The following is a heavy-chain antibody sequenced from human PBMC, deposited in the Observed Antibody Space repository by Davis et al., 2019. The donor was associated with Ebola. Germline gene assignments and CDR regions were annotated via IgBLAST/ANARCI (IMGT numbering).Heavy chain of an antibody. Sequence: SETLSLTCTVSGDSISSGDHYWSWIRQPPGRGLEWIGYIYYSGSTEYNPSLKRRVTVSIERSTNQFSLKLSSVTAADTAVYFCARGNFERGGHYYYHHVMDVWGKGTTVTVSS. D-gene: IGHD2-15*01. CDR2: IYYSGST. J-gene: IGHJ6*04. CDR3: ARGNFERGGHYYYHHVMDV. V-gene: IGHV4-30-4*01. CDR1: GDSISSGDHY.